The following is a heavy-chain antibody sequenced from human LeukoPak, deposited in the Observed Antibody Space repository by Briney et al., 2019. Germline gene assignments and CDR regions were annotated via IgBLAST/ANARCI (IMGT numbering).Heavy chain of an antibody. CDR1: GFTFSSYE. J-gene: IGHJ4*02. Sequence: GGSLRLSCAASGFTFSSYEMNWVRQAPGKGLEWVSYISSSGSTIYYADSVKGRFTISRDNAKNSLYLQMNSLRAEDTAVYYCASTPPITGDSDYWGQGTLVTVSS. CDR3: ASTPPITGDSDY. CDR2: ISSSGSTI. V-gene: IGHV3-48*03. D-gene: IGHD7-27*01.